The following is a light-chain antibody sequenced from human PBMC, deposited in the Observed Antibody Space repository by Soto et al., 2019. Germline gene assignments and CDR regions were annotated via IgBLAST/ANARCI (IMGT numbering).Light chain of an antibody. CDR2: DVS. CDR3: TSFTSASTQV. CDR1: SSDVGAYNY. V-gene: IGLV2-14*01. J-gene: IGLJ2*01. Sequence: QSALTQPASVSGSPGQSITISCTGTSSDVGAYNYVSWYQQHPGTAPKLMIYDVSNRPSGVANRFSGSKSGNTASLTISGLQAEDAADYYRTSFTSASTQVFGGGTKVTVL.